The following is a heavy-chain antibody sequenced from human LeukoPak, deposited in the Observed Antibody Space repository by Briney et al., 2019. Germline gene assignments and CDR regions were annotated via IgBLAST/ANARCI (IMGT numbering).Heavy chain of an antibody. D-gene: IGHD3-9*01. J-gene: IGHJ4*02. V-gene: IGHV1-18*01. CDR3: ASARAGYFDWLLNY. CDR2: ISAYNGNT. CDR1: GYTFTSYG. Sequence: ASVTVSCTASGYTFTSYGISWVRQAPGQGLEGMGWISAYNGNTNYAQKLQGRVTMTTDTSTSTAYMELRSLRSDDTAVYYCASARAGYFDWLLNYWGQGTLVTVSS.